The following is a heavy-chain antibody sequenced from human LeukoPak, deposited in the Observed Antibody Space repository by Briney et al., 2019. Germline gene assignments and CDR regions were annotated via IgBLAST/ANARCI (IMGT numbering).Heavy chain of an antibody. D-gene: IGHD3-16*02. Sequence: GGSLRLSCAASGFTVSSYYMSWVRQAPGKGLEWVSVLYSDYSTYYADSVKGRFTISRDNAKNSLYLQMNSLRAEDTAVYYCARGGFYDYVWGSYRPFDYWGQGSLVTVSS. CDR1: GFTVSSYY. CDR3: ARGGFYDYVWGSYRPFDY. CDR2: LYSDYST. V-gene: IGHV3-53*01. J-gene: IGHJ4*02.